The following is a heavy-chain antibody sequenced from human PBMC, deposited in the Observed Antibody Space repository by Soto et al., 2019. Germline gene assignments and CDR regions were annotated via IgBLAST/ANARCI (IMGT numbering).Heavy chain of an antibody. CDR3: ARDSATLVPGV. Sequence: QVQLVQSGAEVKKPGASVKVSCKASGYIFIRNGINWVRQAPGQGLEWMGWISTYNGNTNYAQKFQGRVTMTRDTSTRTAYMEVRSLRSDDTAVYFCARDSATLVPGVWGQGTTVTVSS. CDR2: ISTYNGNT. D-gene: IGHD3-10*01. V-gene: IGHV1-18*01. J-gene: IGHJ6*02. CDR1: GYIFIRNG.